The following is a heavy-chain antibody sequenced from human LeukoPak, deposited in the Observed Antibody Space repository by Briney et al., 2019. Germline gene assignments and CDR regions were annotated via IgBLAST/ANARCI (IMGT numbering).Heavy chain of an antibody. Sequence: ASVKISCKASGYTFDDNYMHWVQQAPGKGPEWMGFVDTKDGETVYAEKFQDRVTLSADTSIDTAYMELSSLTSEDTAMYYCTTTNVGNSPRDYWGQGTLVTVSS. CDR3: TTTNVGNSPRDY. CDR1: GYTFDDNY. D-gene: IGHD3-3*01. J-gene: IGHJ4*02. CDR2: VDTKDGET. V-gene: IGHV1-69-2*01.